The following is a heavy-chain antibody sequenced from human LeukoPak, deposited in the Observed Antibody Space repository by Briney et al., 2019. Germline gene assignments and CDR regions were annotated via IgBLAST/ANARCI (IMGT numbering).Heavy chain of an antibody. J-gene: IGHJ3*02. CDR3: ASTMVRAAFDI. CDR1: DYSISSGYY. Sequence: PSETLSLTCAVSDYSISSGYYWGWIRQPPGKGLEWIGSIVLSGSTYYNPSLKSRVPISVDTSKNQFSLKLSSVTAADTAVYYCASTMVRAAFDIWGQGTMVTVSS. V-gene: IGHV4-38-2*01. D-gene: IGHD3-10*01. CDR2: IVLSGST.